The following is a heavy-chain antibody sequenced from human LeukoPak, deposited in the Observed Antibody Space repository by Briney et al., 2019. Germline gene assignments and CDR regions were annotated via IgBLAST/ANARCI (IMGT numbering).Heavy chain of an antibody. J-gene: IGHJ4*02. D-gene: IGHD2-2*01. CDR3: ASSIVYCSSTSCYFN. CDR2: INPNSGGT. Sequence: ASVKVSCKASGYTFTGYFMHWVRQAPRQGLEWMGWINPNSGGTNYAQKFQGRVTMTRDTSISTAYMELSRLRSDDTAVYYCASSIVYCSSTSCYFNWGQGTLVTVSP. CDR1: GYTFTGYF. V-gene: IGHV1-2*02.